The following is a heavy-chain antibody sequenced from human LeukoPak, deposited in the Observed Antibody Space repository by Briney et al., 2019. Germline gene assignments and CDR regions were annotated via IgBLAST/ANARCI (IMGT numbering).Heavy chain of an antibody. CDR1: GYTFTDYY. D-gene: IGHD1-26*01. CDR2: INPISGGT. CDR3: ASLGASTIQYYGMDV. V-gene: IGHV1-2*02. Sequence: ASVKVSCKASGYTFTDYYLHWVRQAPGQGLEWMGWINPISGGTNYAQKFQRSVTMTRDTSITTAYMELSSLRSDDTAVYYCASLGASTIQYYGMDVWGQGTTVTVSS. J-gene: IGHJ6*02.